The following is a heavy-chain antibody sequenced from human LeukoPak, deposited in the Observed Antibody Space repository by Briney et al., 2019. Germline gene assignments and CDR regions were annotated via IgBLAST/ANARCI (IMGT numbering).Heavy chain of an antibody. Sequence: PGGSLRLSRAASGFTYSSYAMSWVRQAPGKGLEWVSAISGSDDGTYYADSVKGRFTISRDNSKNTLYLQMNSLRAEDTAVYYCAKLSPTYCGGDCGGEFDYWGQGTLVTVSS. CDR3: AKLSPTYCGGDCGGEFDY. D-gene: IGHD2-21*02. CDR1: GFTYSSYA. CDR2: ISGSDDGT. J-gene: IGHJ4*02. V-gene: IGHV3-23*01.